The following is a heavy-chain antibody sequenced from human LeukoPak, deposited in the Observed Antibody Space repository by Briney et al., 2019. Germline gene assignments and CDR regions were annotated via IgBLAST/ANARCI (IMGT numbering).Heavy chain of an antibody. J-gene: IGHJ4*02. V-gene: IGHV1-2*02. D-gene: IGHD4-23*01. Sequence: ASVRVSCKTSGYTFIGYYMHWVRQAPGRGLEGMGWINPDNGAINYAQKFQGRVTMTRHTSINTVYMELSRLGSDDTAVYYCTRERLSRGKGFDHWGQGTLVTVSS. CDR2: INPDNGAI. CDR3: TRERLSRGKGFDH. CDR1: GYTFIGYY.